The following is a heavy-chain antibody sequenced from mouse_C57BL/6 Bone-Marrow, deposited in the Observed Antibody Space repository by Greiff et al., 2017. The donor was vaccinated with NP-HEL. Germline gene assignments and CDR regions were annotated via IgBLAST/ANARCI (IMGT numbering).Heavy chain of an antibody. Sequence: LVEPGASVKISCKASGYAFSSYWMNWVKQRPGKGLEWIGQIYPGDGDTNYNGKFKGKATLTADKSSSTAYMQLSSLTSEDSAVYFCARLYYGNYYAMDDWGQGTSVTVSS. CDR1: GYAFSSYW. CDR2: IYPGDGDT. V-gene: IGHV1-80*01. D-gene: IGHD2-1*01. CDR3: ARLYYGNYYAMDD. J-gene: IGHJ4*01.